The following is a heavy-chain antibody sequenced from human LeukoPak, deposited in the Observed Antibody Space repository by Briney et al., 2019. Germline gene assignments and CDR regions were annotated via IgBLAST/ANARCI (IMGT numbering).Heavy chain of an antibody. Sequence: GGSLRLSCAASGFTFSSYEMNWVRQAPGKGLEWVSYISSSGSTIYSADSVKGRFTISRDNAKNSLYLQINSLRAEDAAVYYCARDLGGSNWYPFGYWGQGTLVTVSS. CDR3: ARDLGGSNWYPFGY. J-gene: IGHJ4*02. V-gene: IGHV3-48*03. CDR1: GFTFSSYE. D-gene: IGHD6-13*01. CDR2: ISSSGSTI.